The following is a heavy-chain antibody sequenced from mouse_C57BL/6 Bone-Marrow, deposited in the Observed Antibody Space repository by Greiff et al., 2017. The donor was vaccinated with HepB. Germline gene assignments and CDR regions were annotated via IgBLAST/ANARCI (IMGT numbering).Heavy chain of an antibody. J-gene: IGHJ3*01. CDR2: INPGSGGT. CDR3: AREEAMVKAWFAY. V-gene: IGHV1-54*01. CDR1: GYAFTNYL. Sequence: QVHVKQSGAELVRPGTSVKVSCKASGYAFTNYLIEWVKQRPGQGLEWIGVINPGSGGTNYNEKFKGKATLTADKSSSTAYMQLSSLTSEDSAVYFCAREEAMVKAWFAYWGQGTLVTVSA. D-gene: IGHD2-2*01.